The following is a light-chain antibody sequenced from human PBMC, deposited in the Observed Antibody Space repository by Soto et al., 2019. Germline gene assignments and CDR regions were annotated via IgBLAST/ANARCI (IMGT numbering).Light chain of an antibody. Sequence: QSALTQPASGSGCPGQSITISCTGTSSDVGGYNHVSWYQHSPGKAPKLILFAVSDRPSGVSHRFSGSKSGNTASLTISGLQADDEADYYCCSYTSLSTVVFGGGTKLTVL. CDR2: AVS. CDR1: SSDVGGYNH. V-gene: IGLV2-14*01. J-gene: IGLJ2*01. CDR3: CSYTSLSTVV.